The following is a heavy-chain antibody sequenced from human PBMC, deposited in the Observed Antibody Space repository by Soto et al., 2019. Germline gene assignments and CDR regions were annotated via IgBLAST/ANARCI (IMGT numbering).Heavy chain of an antibody. CDR3: AREGTDIVVVPAAPYGMDV. J-gene: IGHJ6*02. Sequence: SVKVSCKASGGTFSSYAISWVRQAPGQGLEWMGGIIPIFGTANYAQKFQGRVTITADESTSTAYMELSSLRSEDTAVYYCAREGTDIVVVPAAPYGMDVWGQGTTVTVSS. V-gene: IGHV1-69*13. CDR1: GGTFSSYA. CDR2: IIPIFGTA. D-gene: IGHD2-2*01.